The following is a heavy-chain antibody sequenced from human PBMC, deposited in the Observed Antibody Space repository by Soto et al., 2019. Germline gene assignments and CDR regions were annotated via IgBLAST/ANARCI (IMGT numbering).Heavy chain of an antibody. CDR1: GFPLSSYP. D-gene: IGHD2-2*01. CDR3: AKDRSSTSYYAFDY. Sequence: GGSRRLSCAPSGFPLSSYPMTWVRHAHGKRLEWVSAINSRGGSTYYADSVKGRFTISRDSSKNTLYLQMNSLRAEDTAVYYCAKDRSSTSYYAFDYWCPGTLVTVS. V-gene: IGHV3-23*01. CDR2: INSRGGST. J-gene: IGHJ4*02.